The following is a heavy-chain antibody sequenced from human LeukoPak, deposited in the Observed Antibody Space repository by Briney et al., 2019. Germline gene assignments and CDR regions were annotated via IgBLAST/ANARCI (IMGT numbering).Heavy chain of an antibody. D-gene: IGHD3-3*01. CDR1: GFSLSTSGVG. J-gene: IGHJ4*02. CDR3: ALHSEVGVVNDY. Sequence: SGPTLVNPTQTLTLNCTFSGFSLSTSGVGVGWIRQPPGKALEWLALIYWDDDKRYSPSLKSRLTITKDTSKNQVVLTMTNMDPVDTATYYCALHSEVGVVNDYWGQGTLVTVSS. V-gene: IGHV2-5*02. CDR2: IYWDDDK.